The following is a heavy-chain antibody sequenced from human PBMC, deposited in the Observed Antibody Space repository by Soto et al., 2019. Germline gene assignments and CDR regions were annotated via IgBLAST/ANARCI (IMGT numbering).Heavy chain of an antibody. D-gene: IGHD6-19*01. CDR2: XYXXXRN. CDR1: GGSISTYY. J-gene: IGHJ4*02. Sequence: XXTLSLTCTVSGGSISTYYWSWIRQPPGXXXXXXXXXYXXXRNXXNKXVXXXXXIXXXXXXXQLSLKLSFVTAADTAVYYCARILSGWLDYWGQGTMVTVYS. V-gene: IGHV4-59*01. CDR3: ARILSGWLDY.